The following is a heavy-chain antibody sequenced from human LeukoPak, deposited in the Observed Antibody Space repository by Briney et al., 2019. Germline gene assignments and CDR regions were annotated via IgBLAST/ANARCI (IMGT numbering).Heavy chain of an antibody. V-gene: IGHV4-39*01. Sequence: PSETLSLTCTVSGDSISSSNYYWGWIRQPPGKGLEWIGSIYYSGSPYYNPSLKSRVTISVDTSKNQFSLKLSSVTAADTAVYYCARVGLLWFGEHGYDAFDIWGQGTMVTVSS. CDR3: ARVGLLWFGEHGYDAFDI. D-gene: IGHD3-10*01. J-gene: IGHJ3*02. CDR1: GDSISSSNYY. CDR2: IYYSGSP.